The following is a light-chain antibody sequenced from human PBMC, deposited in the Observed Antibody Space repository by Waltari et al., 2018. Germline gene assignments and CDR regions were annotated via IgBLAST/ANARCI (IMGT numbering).Light chain of an antibody. V-gene: IGKV4-1*01. J-gene: IGKJ1*01. CDR1: QSLLFSSNNENY. CDR2: GAS. Sequence: DIVMTQSPDSLAVSLGERATINCKSSQSLLFSSNNENYLAWYQQKAGQPPKLLISGASALESGLPDRFTGSGSGTDFTLTISSLQAEDVAVYFCHQYGSTPWTFGQGTKVEIK. CDR3: HQYGSTPWT.